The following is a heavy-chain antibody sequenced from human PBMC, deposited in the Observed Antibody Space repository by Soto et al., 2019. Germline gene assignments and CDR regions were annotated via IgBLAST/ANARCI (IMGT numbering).Heavy chain of an antibody. V-gene: IGHV4-39*01. CDR3: ARHGGIVATTEDYGDYGGIDY. CDR1: AGSIRSSSYY. Sequence: QLQLQESGPGLVKPSETLSLTCTVCAGSIRSSSYYWCWVRQPPGKGLEWIGRIHSSGSTYYNPSLKSRVATSVDTSKVHSPLKRGSVPAADSAVYYWARHGGIVATTEDYGDYGGIDYWGQETLVAVSS. J-gene: IGHJ4*02. D-gene: IGHD4-17*01. CDR2: IHSSGST.